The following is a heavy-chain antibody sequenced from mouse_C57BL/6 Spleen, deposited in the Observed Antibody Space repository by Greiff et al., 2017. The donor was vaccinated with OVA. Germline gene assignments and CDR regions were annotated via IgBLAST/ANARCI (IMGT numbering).Heavy chain of an antibody. J-gene: IGHJ2*01. CDR3: AKNDYDY. Sequence: VQLQQPGAELVRPGTSVKLSCKASGYTFTSYWMHWVKQRPGQGLEWIGVIDPSDSYTNYNQKFKGKATLTVDTSSSTAYMQLSSLTSEDSAVYYCAKNDYDYWGQGTTRTVSS. CDR2: IDPSDSYT. V-gene: IGHV1-59*01. CDR1: GYTFTSYW. D-gene: IGHD2-4*01.